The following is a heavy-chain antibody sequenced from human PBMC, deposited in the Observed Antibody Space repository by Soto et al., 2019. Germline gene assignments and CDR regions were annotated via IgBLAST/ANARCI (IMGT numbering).Heavy chain of an antibody. V-gene: IGHV5-51*01. CDR3: ARPXQGEDTAMAGDYYGMDV. J-gene: IGHJ6*02. Sequence: GESLKISCKGSGYSFTIYWIGWVRQMPGKGLEWMGIIYPGDSDTRYSPSFQGQVTISADKSISTAYLQWSSLKASDTAMYYCARPXQGEDTAMAGDYYGMDVWGQGTTVTVSS. CDR2: IYPGDSDT. CDR1: GYSFTIYW. D-gene: IGHD5-18*01.